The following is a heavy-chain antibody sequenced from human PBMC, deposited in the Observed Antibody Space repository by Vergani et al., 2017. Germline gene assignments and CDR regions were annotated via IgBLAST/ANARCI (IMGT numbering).Heavy chain of an antibody. V-gene: IGHV3-33*01. CDR1: GFTFSSYG. D-gene: IGHD4/OR15-4a*01. CDR2: IWYDGSNK. J-gene: IGHJ4*02. CDR3: ARDRSANRFDY. Sequence: QVQLVESGGGVVQPGRSLRLSCAASGFTFSSYGMHLVRQAPGKGLEWVAVIWYDGSNKYYADSVKGRFTISRDNSKNTLYLQMNSLRAEDTAVYYYARDRSANRFDYWGQGTLVTVSS.